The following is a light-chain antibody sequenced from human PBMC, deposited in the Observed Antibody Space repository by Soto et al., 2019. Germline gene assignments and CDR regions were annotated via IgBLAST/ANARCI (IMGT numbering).Light chain of an antibody. J-gene: IGKJ4*01. V-gene: IGKV3-15*01. CDR2: GAS. CDR1: QSVSSS. Sequence: EIVMTQSPATLSVSPGERATLSCRASQSVSSSLAWYQQKPGQAPRLLISGASTRATGTPARFSGSGSGTEFTLTISSLQSEDFAVYYCQQYNNWPPLTFGGGTKVEIK. CDR3: QQYNNWPPLT.